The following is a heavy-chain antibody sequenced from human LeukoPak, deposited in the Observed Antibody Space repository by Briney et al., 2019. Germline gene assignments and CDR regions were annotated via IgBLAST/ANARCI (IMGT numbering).Heavy chain of an antibody. J-gene: IGHJ4*02. Sequence: GGSLRLSCAASGFTFISNWMHWVRQAPGEGLVWISGINTDGSSNYYGDSVKGRFTISRDNARKTLYLLMSSLRAEDSAIYYCVRYRPAPAWGQGTLVTVAS. CDR3: VRYRPAPA. D-gene: IGHD3-16*02. V-gene: IGHV3-74*01. CDR1: GFTFISNW. CDR2: INTDGSSN.